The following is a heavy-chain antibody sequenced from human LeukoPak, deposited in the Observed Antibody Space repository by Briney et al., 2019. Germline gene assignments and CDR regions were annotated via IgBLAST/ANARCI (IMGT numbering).Heavy chain of an antibody. CDR3: ARVWYSGSYPVDY. CDR2: IFPSGGEI. D-gene: IGHD1-26*01. CDR1: GFTFSTFA. J-gene: IGHJ4*02. V-gene: IGHV3-23*01. Sequence: GGSLRLSCAASGFTFSTFAMIWVRQPPGKGLEWVSSIFPSGGEIHYADSVRGRFTISRDNSKSTLSLQMNSLRAEDTAVYYCARVWYSGSYPVDYWGQGTLVTVSS.